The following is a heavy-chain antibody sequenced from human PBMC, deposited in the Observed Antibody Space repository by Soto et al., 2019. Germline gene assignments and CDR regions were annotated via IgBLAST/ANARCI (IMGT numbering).Heavy chain of an antibody. Sequence: GGSLSLSCAASGFPFSSYSMSWVRQAPGKGLEWVSAISGSGGSTYYADSVKGRFTISRDNSKNTLYLQMNSLRAEDTAVYYCAKIASIANVLLWFGESQFDYWGQGTLVTAPQ. D-gene: IGHD3-10*01. J-gene: IGHJ4*02. V-gene: IGHV3-23*01. CDR3: AKIASIANVLLWFGESQFDY. CDR2: ISGSGGST. CDR1: GFPFSSYS.